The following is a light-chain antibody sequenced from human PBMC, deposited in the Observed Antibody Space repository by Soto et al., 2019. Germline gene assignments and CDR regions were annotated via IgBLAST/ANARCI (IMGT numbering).Light chain of an antibody. Sequence: VLTQSPGTLSLSPGERATLSCRASQSVRSTSLVWYQQKPAQAPRLLIYGASSRATGIPDRFSGGGSGTDFTLTISRQEPEDFAVYYCQHYNSSPPITFGQGTRLEIK. CDR2: GAS. V-gene: IGKV3-20*01. CDR1: QSVRSTS. J-gene: IGKJ5*01. CDR3: QHYNSSPPIT.